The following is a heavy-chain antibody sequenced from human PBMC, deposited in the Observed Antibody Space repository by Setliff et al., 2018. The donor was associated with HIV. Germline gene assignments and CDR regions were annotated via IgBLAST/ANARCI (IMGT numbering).Heavy chain of an antibody. CDR3: ARDFSTYYCARGSCSGCYLSDY. D-gene: IGHD6-19*01. J-gene: IGHJ4*02. CDR2: ISYDGSKK. CDR1: RFTFSRYG. Sequence: GGSLRLSCAASRFTFSRYGMHWVRQAPGKGLEWVAFISYDGSKKYDADFVKGRFTISRDNSNNTLYRQMNSLRTDDTAVYFCARDFSTYYCARGSCSGCYLSDYWGLGTLVTVSS. V-gene: IGHV3-30*04.